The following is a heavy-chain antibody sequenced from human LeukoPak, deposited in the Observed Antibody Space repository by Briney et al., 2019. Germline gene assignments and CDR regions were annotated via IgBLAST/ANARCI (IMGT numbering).Heavy chain of an antibody. CDR3: AREHTTVTVLTYYYYGMDV. D-gene: IGHD4-17*01. V-gene: IGHV3-66*01. CDR2: IYSGGST. Sequence: PGGSLRLSCAASGFTVSSNYMSWVRQAPGEGLEWGSVIYSGGSTYYADSVKGRFTIARDNSNNTLYLQMNSLRAEDTAVHYCAREHTTVTVLTYYYYGMDVWGQGTTVTVSS. CDR1: GFTVSSNY. J-gene: IGHJ6*02.